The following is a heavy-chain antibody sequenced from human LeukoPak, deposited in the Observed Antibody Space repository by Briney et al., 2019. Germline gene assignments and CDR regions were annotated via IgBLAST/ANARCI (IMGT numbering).Heavy chain of an antibody. CDR1: GSTFENYW. Sequence: GGSLRLSCAASGSTFENYWMSWVRQAPGKGPEWVANIKQDGSVEHYLDSVKGRFTISRDNAKNSLILQMNSLRAEDTAVYYCARWAGVTDYWGQGTLVTVSS. D-gene: IGHD5-18*01. CDR2: IKQDGSVE. CDR3: ARWAGVTDY. V-gene: IGHV3-7*01. J-gene: IGHJ4*02.